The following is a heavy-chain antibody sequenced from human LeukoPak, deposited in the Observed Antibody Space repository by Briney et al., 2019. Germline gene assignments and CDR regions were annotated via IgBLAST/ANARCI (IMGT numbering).Heavy chain of an antibody. Sequence: ASVKVSCKASGYTFTGYYMHWVRRAPRQALEWMGWMNPNSGCTNYAQKFQGSITMIRDTSFSTAYMVLRRLISDDAAVYYCARIVAGTPFDYWGQGTLVTVSS. D-gene: IGHD6-19*01. CDR1: GYTFTGYY. CDR2: MNPNSGCT. V-gene: IGHV1-2*02. CDR3: ARIVAGTPFDY. J-gene: IGHJ4*02.